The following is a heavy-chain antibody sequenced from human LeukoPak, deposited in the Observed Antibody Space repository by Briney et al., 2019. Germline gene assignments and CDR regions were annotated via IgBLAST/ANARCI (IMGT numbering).Heavy chain of an antibody. CDR1: GLTVSSNC. V-gene: IGHV3-53*01. J-gene: IGHJ4*02. CDR2: IYSGGST. CDR3: ARATCGSCPFDF. Sequence: GGSLRLSCAASGLTVSSNCMSWVRQAPGKGLEWVAVIYSGGSTYYADSVKGRFTISRDKSKNTVYLQMNSLRAEDTAVYYCARATCGSCPFDFWGQGTLVTVSS. D-gene: IGHD5-12*01.